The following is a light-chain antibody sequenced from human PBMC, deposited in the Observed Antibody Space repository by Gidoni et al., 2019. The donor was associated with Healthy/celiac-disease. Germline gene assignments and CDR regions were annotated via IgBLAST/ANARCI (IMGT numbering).Light chain of an antibody. V-gene: IGKV1-NL1*01. J-gene: IGKJ4*01. Sequence: DIQMTQSPSSLSASVGDRVTITCGASQGISNSLAWYQQKPGKAPKLLLYAASRLESGVPSRFSGSGSGTDYTLTISSLQPEDFATYYCQQYYSTPSFGGGTKVEIK. CDR2: AAS. CDR3: QQYYSTPS. CDR1: QGISNS.